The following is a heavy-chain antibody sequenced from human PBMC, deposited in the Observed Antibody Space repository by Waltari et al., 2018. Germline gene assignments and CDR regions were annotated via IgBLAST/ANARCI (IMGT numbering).Heavy chain of an antibody. CDR2: INHSGST. CDR3: ARGRYSSSWFTPWGWFDP. V-gene: IGHV4-34*01. D-gene: IGHD6-13*01. CDR1: GGSFSGYY. Sequence: QVQLQQWGAGLLKPSETLSLTCAAYGGSFSGYYWTWIRQPPGKGLEWIGEINHSGSTNYNPSLKSRVTISVDTSKNQFSLKLSSVTAADTAVYYCARGRYSSSWFTPWGWFDPWGQGTLVTVSS. J-gene: IGHJ5*02.